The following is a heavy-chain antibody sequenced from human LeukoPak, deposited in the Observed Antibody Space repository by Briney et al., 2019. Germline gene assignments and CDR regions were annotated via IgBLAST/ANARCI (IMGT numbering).Heavy chain of an antibody. CDR2: SRGTAYGGTT. D-gene: IGHD3-10*01. CDR1: GFVLGEYA. V-gene: IGHV3-49*04. J-gene: IGHJ5*02. CDR3: TRGVRGESWFDP. Sequence: GGSLRLSCAGSGFVLGEYAMTWVRQAPGKGLEWIGFSRGTAYGGTTEYAASLRGRFTISRDDSKSIAYLQMNSLTTEDTAVYYCTRGVRGESWFDPWGQGTLVTVSS.